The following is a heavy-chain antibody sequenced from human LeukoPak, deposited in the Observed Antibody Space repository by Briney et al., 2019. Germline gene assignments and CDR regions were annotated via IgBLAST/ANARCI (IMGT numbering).Heavy chain of an antibody. Sequence: GGSLRLSCAASGLTFNRSWLNWVRKAPGKGLEWVSAISGSGGSTYYADSVKGRFTISRDNSKNTLYLQMNSLRAEDTAVYYCAKDSCSSTSCRGYFDYWGQGTLVTVSS. CDR2: ISGSGGST. CDR3: AKDSCSSTSCRGYFDY. CDR1: GLTFNRSW. J-gene: IGHJ4*02. V-gene: IGHV3-23*01. D-gene: IGHD2-2*01.